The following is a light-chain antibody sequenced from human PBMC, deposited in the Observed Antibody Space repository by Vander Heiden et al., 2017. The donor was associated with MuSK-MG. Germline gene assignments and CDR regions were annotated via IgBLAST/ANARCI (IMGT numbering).Light chain of an antibody. V-gene: IGKV2-28*01. CDR1: QSLLRKNGKNY. J-gene: IGKJ3*01. CDR3: GQALQTPFT. CDR2: LGS. Sequence: DIVMTQSPLSLSVTPGEPASISCRSSQSLLRKNGKNYMDWYMQKPGQSPQVLIHLGSDRASGVPDRFSGSGSGTDFTLKISRVEAEDVGVYYCGQALQTPFTFGHGTKVEIK.